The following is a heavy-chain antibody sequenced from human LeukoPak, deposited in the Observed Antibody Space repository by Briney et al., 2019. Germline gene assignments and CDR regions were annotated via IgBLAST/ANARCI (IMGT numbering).Heavy chain of an antibody. V-gene: IGHV1-46*01. J-gene: IGHJ5*02. Sequence: ASVKVSCKASGYTFSSYDINWVRQAPGQGLEWMGIINPSGGTTSYAQRFQGRVTMTRDTSTSTVYMELSSLRSEDTAVYYCARARRAGGFDPWGQGTLVTVSS. CDR3: ARARRAGGFDP. CDR2: INPSGGTT. CDR1: GYTFSSYD.